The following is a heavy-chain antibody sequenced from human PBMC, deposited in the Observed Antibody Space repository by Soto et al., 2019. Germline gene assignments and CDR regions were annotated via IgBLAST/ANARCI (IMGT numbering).Heavy chain of an antibody. J-gene: IGHJ5*01. D-gene: IGHD3-10*01. CDR3: ARVPGLLWLGELYPSYNWFDS. Sequence: SETLSLTCTVSGGSISSYYWSWIRQPPGKGLEWIGYIYYSGSTNYNPSLKSRVTISVDTSKNQFSLKLSSVTAADTAVYYCARVPGLLWLGELYPSYNWFDSWGQGTLVTVSS. CDR1: GGSISSYY. CDR2: IYYSGST. V-gene: IGHV4-59*01.